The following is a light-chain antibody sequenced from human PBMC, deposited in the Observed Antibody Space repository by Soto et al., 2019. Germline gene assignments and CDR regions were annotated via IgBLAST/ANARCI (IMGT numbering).Light chain of an antibody. Sequence: DIQMTQSPSTLSGSVGDRVTITCRASQTISSWLAWYQQKPGKAPKLLIYKASTLKSRVPSRFSGSGSGTEFTLTISSLQPDDFATYYCQQYNSYLYTCGQGTKVDIK. V-gene: IGKV1-5*03. CDR2: KAS. J-gene: IGKJ2*01. CDR3: QQYNSYLYT. CDR1: QTISSW.